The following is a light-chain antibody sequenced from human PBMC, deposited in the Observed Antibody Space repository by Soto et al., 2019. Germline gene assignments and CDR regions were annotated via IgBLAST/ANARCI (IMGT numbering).Light chain of an antibody. Sequence: ETVLTQSPGTLSLSPGERATLSCRASQSVSTSNLAWYQQRPGQAPRLLIYGTSSSATGIPDRFSGSGSGTDFTLTISRLEPDDVAVYYCQQFYYSLWTFGQGTKVEIK. J-gene: IGKJ1*01. CDR2: GTS. CDR3: QQFYYSLWT. CDR1: QSVSTSN. V-gene: IGKV3-20*01.